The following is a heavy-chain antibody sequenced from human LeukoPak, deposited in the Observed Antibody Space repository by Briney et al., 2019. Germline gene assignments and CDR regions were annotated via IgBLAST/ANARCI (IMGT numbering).Heavy chain of an antibody. CDR1: GVSISSSNW. D-gene: IGHD3-10*01. V-gene: IGHV4-4*02. CDR3: ARFPRITMVRGVLNWFDP. J-gene: IGHJ5*02. CDR2: IYHSGST. Sequence: PSETLSLTCAVSGVSISSSNWWSWVRQPAGKGLEGIGVIYHSGSTNYNPALKSRVTISVDKSKNQFSLKLSSVTAADTAVYYCARFPRITMVRGVLNWFDPWGQGTLVTVS.